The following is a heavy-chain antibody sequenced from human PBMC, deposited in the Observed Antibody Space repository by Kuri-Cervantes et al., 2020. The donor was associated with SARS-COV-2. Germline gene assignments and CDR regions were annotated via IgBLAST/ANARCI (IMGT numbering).Heavy chain of an antibody. D-gene: IGHD3-10*01. CDR2: INPNNGDT. V-gene: IGHV1-2*02. CDR1: GYTFTGYY. J-gene: IGHJ6*02. CDR3: ARDLPDVSDSYYQKDYYYYGMDV. Sequence: ASVKVSCKASGYTFTGYYMHWVRQAPGQGLEWMGWINPNNGDTNYAQKFQGRVTMTRDTSISTAYMELSRLRSDDTAVYYCARDLPDVSDSYYQKDYYYYGMDVWGHGTTVTVSS.